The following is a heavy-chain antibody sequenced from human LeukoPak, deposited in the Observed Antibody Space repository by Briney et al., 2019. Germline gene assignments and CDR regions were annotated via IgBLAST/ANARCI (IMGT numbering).Heavy chain of an antibody. Sequence: PGGSLRLSCAASGFTVSSNYMSWVRQAPGKGLEWVSVIYSGGSTYYADSVKGRFTISRDNSKNTLYLQMNSLRAEDTAVYYCARGSGSYGVPFDYWGQGTLVTASS. CDR1: GFTVSSNY. D-gene: IGHD1-26*01. CDR2: IYSGGST. J-gene: IGHJ4*02. CDR3: ARGSGSYGVPFDY. V-gene: IGHV3-66*02.